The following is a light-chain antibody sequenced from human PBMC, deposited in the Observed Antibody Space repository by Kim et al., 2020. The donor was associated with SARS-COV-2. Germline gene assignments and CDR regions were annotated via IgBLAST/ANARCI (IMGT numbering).Light chain of an antibody. CDR2: GKN. CDR1: SLRNYY. V-gene: IGLV3-19*01. J-gene: IGLJ1*01. Sequence: SSELTQDPAVSVALGQTVRITCQGDSLRNYYASWYQQKPGQAPVLVIYGKNNRPSGIPDRFSGSSSGNTASMTITGAQAEDEADYYCNSRDSSGNHIGVFGTGTKVTVL. CDR3: NSRDSSGNHIGV.